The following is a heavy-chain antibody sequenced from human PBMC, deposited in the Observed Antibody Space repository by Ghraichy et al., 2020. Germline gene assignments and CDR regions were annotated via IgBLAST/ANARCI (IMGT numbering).Heavy chain of an antibody. Sequence: SETLSLTCTVDSIKSTGHYWGWVRQPPGKGLEWIASIHYSGITYKNPSLQSRLTTSVDTSKNQISLNLTSVTAADTAVYFCARHSRIGGDFWDPGTLVIVSS. D-gene: IGHD2/OR15-2a*01. CDR3: ARHSRIGGDF. V-gene: IGHV4-39*01. J-gene: IGHJ4*02. CDR1: DSIKSTGHY. CDR2: IHYSGIT.